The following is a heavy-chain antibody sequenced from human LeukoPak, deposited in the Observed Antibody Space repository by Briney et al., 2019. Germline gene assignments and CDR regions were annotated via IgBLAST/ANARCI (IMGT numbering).Heavy chain of an antibody. J-gene: IGHJ5*02. V-gene: IGHV1-2*02. CDR3: ARTADILTGYHPTNWFDP. D-gene: IGHD3-9*01. Sequence: ASVKVSCKASGYTFTGYYMHWVRQAPGQGLEWMGWINPNSGGTNYAQKFQGRVTMTRDTSISTAYMELSRLRSDDTAVYYCARTADILTGYHPTNWFDPWGQGTLVTVSS. CDR1: GYTFTGYY. CDR2: INPNSGGT.